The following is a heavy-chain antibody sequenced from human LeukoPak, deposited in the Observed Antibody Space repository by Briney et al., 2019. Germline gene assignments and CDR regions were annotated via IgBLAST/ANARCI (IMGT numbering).Heavy chain of an antibody. CDR3: ARDRRRYCTNGVCFLGGY. D-gene: IGHD2-8*01. CDR2: ISAYNGNT. J-gene: IGHJ4*02. Sequence: ASVKVSCKASGYTFTSNDIHWVRQAPGQGLEWMGWISAYNGNTNYAQKLQGRVTMTTDTSTSTAYMELRSLRSDDTAVYYCARDRRRYCTNGVCFLGGYWGQGTLVTVSS. CDR1: GYTFTSND. V-gene: IGHV1-18*01.